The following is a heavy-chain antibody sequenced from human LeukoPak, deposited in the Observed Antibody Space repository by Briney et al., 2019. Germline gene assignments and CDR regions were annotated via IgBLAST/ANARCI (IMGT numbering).Heavy chain of an antibody. Sequence: ASVKVSCKASGYTFTSYGISWVRQAPGQGLEWMGWISAYNGNTNYAQKLQGRVTMTRNTSISTAYMELSSLRSEDTAVYYCARGDGTIFGVVIIPYYYYGMDVWGQGTTVTVSS. V-gene: IGHV1-18*01. CDR2: ISAYNGNT. CDR3: ARGDGTIFGVVIIPYYYYGMDV. J-gene: IGHJ6*02. CDR1: GYTFTSYG. D-gene: IGHD3-3*01.